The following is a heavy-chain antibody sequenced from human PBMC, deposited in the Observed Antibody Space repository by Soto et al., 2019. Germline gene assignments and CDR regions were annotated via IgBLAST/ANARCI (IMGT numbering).Heavy chain of an antibody. V-gene: IGHV3-23*01. D-gene: IGHD4-17*01. CDR2: ISGSGGST. CDR1: GFTFSSYA. J-gene: IGHJ4*02. CDR3: AKRGLRVLLFDY. Sequence: VGSLRLSCAASGFTFSSYAMSWVRQAPGKGLEWVSAISGSGGSTYYADSVKGRFTISRDNSKNTLYLQMNSLRAEDTAVYYCAKRGLRVLLFDYWGQGTLVTVS.